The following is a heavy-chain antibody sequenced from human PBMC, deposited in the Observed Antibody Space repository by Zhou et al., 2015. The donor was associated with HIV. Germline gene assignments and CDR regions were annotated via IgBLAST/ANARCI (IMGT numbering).Heavy chain of an antibody. CDR2: IRSKAYGGTT. V-gene: IGHV3-49*03. CDR1: GFTFGDYA. J-gene: IGHJ3*02. Sequence: VQLVESGGGVVQPGRSLRLSCAASGFTFGDYAMSWFRQAPGKGLEWVGFIRSKAYGGTTEYAASVKGRFTISRDDSKSIAYLQMNSLKTEDTAVYYCTRDLTWSRFAFDIVGPRDNGPPSLQ. CDR3: TRDLTWSRFAFDI. D-gene: IGHD3-9*01.